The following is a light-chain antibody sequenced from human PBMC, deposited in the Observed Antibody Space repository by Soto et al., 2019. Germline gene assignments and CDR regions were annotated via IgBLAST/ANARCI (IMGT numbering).Light chain of an antibody. CDR3: QQHSNWPLT. CDR1: QSVSST. Sequence: EIVLIQSPATLSFSPGERATLSCRASQSVSSTLAWYQQNPGQAPRLLIFDASNRATGIPARFSGSGSATDFTLTISSLEPEDFAVYYCQQHSNWPLTFGGGTRLEIK. V-gene: IGKV3-11*01. CDR2: DAS. J-gene: IGKJ5*01.